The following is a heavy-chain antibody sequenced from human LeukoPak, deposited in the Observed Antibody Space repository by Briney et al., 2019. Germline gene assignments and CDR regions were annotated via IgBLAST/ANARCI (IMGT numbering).Heavy chain of an antibody. J-gene: IGHJ4*02. CDR2: INPNSGGT. Sequence: ASVKVSFKASGYTFTGSYMHWGRQGPGQGLEWMGRINPNSGGTNYAQKFQGRVTMTRDTSISTAYMELSRLRSDDTAVYYCARNSGWYLAHWGQGTLVTVSS. V-gene: IGHV1-2*06. D-gene: IGHD6-19*01. CDR1: GYTFTGSY. CDR3: ARNSGWYLAH.